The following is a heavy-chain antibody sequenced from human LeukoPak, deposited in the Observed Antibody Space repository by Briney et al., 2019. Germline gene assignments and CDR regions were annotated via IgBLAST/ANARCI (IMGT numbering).Heavy chain of an antibody. CDR2: IYHSGST. D-gene: IGHD2-2*01. Sequence: SETLSLTCALSGYSLSSGYYWGWIRQPPGKGLEWIGCIYHSGSTYYNPSLKSRVTISVDTSKNQFSLKLSSVTAAHTAVYYCARDIVVPAASINWFDPWGQGTLVTVSS. CDR1: GYSLSSGYY. V-gene: IGHV4-38-2*02. J-gene: IGHJ5*02. CDR3: ARDIVVPAASINWFDP.